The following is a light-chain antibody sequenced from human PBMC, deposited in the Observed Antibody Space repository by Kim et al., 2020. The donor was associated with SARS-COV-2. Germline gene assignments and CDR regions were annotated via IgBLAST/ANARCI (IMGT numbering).Light chain of an antibody. V-gene: IGLV1-47*01. CDR3: AAWDDSLSKV. CDR2: RNN. CDR1: SSNIGSNY. Sequence: PGQGVRISCSGSSSNIGSNYVYWYQQLPGTAPKLLIYRNNQRPSGVPDRFSGSKSGTSASLAISGLRSEDEADYYCAAWDDSLSKVFGTGTQLTVL. J-gene: IGLJ1*01.